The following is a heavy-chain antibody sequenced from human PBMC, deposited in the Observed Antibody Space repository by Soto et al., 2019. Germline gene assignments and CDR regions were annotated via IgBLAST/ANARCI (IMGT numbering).Heavy chain of an antibody. CDR2: ISASGART. J-gene: IGHJ4*02. V-gene: IGHV3-23*01. CDR1: GFTFSDYA. CDR3: AKDGPIIGPVEN. Sequence: EVQVLESGGGLVQPGGSLSLSCAASGFTFSDYAMTWVRQAPGRGLEWVAAISASGARTLKADSVKGRFTISRDNSQSTLFLEMSSLRVEDTAIYYCAKDGPIIGPVENWGQGTLVTVSA.